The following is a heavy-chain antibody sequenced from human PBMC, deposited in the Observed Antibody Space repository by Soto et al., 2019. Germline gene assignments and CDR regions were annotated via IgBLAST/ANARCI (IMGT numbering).Heavy chain of an antibody. CDR2: IYYSGST. CDR3: VKGGSSKFDP. CDR1: GCNISSHY. Sequence: SETLSLTSTVSGCNISSHYWSWIRQPPGRGLEWIGYIYYSGSTNYNPSLKSRVTISVDTSKNQFSLKLTSVTAADTAVYYCVKGGSSKFDPWGQGSLVTVSS. J-gene: IGHJ5*02. V-gene: IGHV4-59*11. D-gene: IGHD1-26*01.